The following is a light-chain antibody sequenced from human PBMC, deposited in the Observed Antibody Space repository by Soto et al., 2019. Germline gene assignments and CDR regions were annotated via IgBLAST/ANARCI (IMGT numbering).Light chain of an antibody. Sequence: QSVLTQPPSVSGAPGQSVTISCTGSSSNIGSGYDVHWYQQLPGRAAKLLIYANIYRPSGVPDRFSGSKSGTSASLAIAGLQAEDEAEYYCQSFDRSLSGLSYVFGGGTKVTVL. V-gene: IGLV1-40*01. J-gene: IGLJ1*01. CDR2: ANI. CDR1: SSNIGSGYD. CDR3: QSFDRSLSGLSYV.